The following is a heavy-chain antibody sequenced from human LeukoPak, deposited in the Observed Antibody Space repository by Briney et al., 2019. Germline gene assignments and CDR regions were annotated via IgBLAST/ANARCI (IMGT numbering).Heavy chain of an antibody. CDR2: ISSSSSSTI. Sequence: GGSLRLSCAASGFTFSSYSMNWVRQASGKGLEWVSYISSSSSSTIYYADSVKGRFTISRDNAKNSLYLQMNSLRDEDTAVYYCAREVDYYYYGMDVWGQGTTVTVSS. D-gene: IGHD2-15*01. CDR3: AREVDYYYYGMDV. CDR1: GFTFSSYS. V-gene: IGHV3-48*02. J-gene: IGHJ6*02.